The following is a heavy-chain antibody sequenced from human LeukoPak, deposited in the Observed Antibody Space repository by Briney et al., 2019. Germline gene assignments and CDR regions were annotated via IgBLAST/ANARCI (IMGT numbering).Heavy chain of an antibody. D-gene: IGHD5-24*01. CDR3: TTEVHNWDEGADDYFDY. CDR1: GFTFSNAW. V-gene: IGHV3-15*01. CDR2: IKSKTDGGTT. J-gene: IGHJ4*02. Sequence: GGSLRLSCAASGFTFSNAWMRCLRQPPGKGRECVGRIKSKTDGGTTDYAAPVKGRFTISRDDSKNTLYLQMNSLKTEDTAVYYCTTEVHNWDEGADDYFDYWGQGTLVTVSS.